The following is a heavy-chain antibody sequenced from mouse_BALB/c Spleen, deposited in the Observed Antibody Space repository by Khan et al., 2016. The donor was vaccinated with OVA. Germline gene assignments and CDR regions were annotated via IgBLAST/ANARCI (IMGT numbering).Heavy chain of an antibody. D-gene: IGHD2-13*01. CDR3: TRSGYGDFAY. CDR1: GYTFTSYY. Sequence: QIQLVQSGAELVKPGASVRLSCKSSGYTFTSYYLYWVKQRPGQGLEWIGDINPNNGGTNFNEKFKSKATLTVDKSSSTAYMQLSSLTSEDSAVYYCTRSGYGDFAYWGQGTLVTVSA. CDR2: INPNNGGT. J-gene: IGHJ3*01. V-gene: IGHV1S81*02.